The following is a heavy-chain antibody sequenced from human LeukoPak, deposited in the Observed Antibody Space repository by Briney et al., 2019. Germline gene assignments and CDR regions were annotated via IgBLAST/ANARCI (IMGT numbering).Heavy chain of an antibody. D-gene: IGHD6-6*01. V-gene: IGHV3-23*01. CDR1: GFTFSTYA. J-gene: IGHJ4*02. CDR3: AKRAEYSSPYYFDY. Sequence: TGGSLSPACAASGFTFSTYAMSWVRQAPGKGLEWVSATSGSGGSTYYADSVKGRFTVSRDNSKNTLYLQMNSLRAEDTAVYYCAKRAEYSSPYYFDYWGQGTLVTVSS. CDR2: TSGSGGST.